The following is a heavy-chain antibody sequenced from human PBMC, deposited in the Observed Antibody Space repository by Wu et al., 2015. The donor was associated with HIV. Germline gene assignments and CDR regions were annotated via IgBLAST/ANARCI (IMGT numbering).Heavy chain of an antibody. CDR3: ARVAGSSWYREFDM. CDR1: GDTFSTST. D-gene: IGHD6-13*01. Sequence: QVHLVQSGAEVKKPRSSAKVSCKASGDTFSTSTFTWVRQTPGQGLQWMGGIIPIFGKANYARRFQGKVTITADESTSTGYMELNSLTYEDTAVYYCARVAGSSWYREFDMWGQGTMVTVSS. CDR2: IIPIFGKA. J-gene: IGHJ3*02. V-gene: IGHV1-69*12.